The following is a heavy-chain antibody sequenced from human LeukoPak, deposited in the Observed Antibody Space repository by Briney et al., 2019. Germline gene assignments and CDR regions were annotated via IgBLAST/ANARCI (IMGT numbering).Heavy chain of an antibody. CDR1: GFTFSSYS. CDR3: AKGPEGAIDY. J-gene: IGHJ4*02. CDR2: ISSSSSTI. V-gene: IGHV3-48*04. D-gene: IGHD4/OR15-4a*01. Sequence: PGGSLRLSCAASGFTFSSYSMNWVRQAPGKGLEWVSYISSSSSTIYHADSVKGRFTISRDNAKNSLYLQMNSLRAEDTALYYCAKGPEGAIDYWGQGTLVTVSS.